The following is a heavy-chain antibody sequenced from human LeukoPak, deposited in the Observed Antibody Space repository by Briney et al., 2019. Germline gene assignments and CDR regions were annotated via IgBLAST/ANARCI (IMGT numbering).Heavy chain of an antibody. CDR3: ARGGAVAGTSTHYYYYYMDV. D-gene: IGHD6-19*01. V-gene: IGHV1-69*13. CDR1: GGTFSSYA. Sequence: ASVKVSCKASGGTFSSYAISWVRQAPGQGLEWMGGIIPIFGTANYAQKFQGRVTVTADESTSTAYMELSSLRSEDTAVYYCARGGAVAGTSTHYYYYYMDVWGKGTTVTVSS. CDR2: IIPIFGTA. J-gene: IGHJ6*03.